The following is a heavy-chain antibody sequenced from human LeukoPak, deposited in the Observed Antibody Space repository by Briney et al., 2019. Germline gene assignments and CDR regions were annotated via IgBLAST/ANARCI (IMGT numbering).Heavy chain of an antibody. CDR3: ARVTYYYDSSGYWVFDY. V-gene: IGHV1-2*02. CDR1: GYTFTGYY. CDR2: INPNSGGT. J-gene: IGHJ4*02. Sequence: GASVKVSYKASGYTFTGYYMHWVRQAPGQGREWMGWINPNSGGTNYAQKFQGRVTMTRDTSISTAYMELSRLRSDDTAVYYCARVTYYYDSSGYWVFDYWGQGTLVTVSS. D-gene: IGHD3-22*01.